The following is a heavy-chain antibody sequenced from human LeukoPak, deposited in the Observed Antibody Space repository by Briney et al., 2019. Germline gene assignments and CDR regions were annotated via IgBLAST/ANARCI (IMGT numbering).Heavy chain of an antibody. CDR3: ARAYCSGGSCYSSRGMFDP. D-gene: IGHD2-15*01. CDR1: GGSISSYY. CDR2: IYYSGST. J-gene: IGHJ5*02. Sequence: SETLSLTCTVSGGSISSYYWSWIRQPPGNGLEWIGYIYYSGSTNYNPSLKSRVTISVDTSKNQFSLNLSSVTAADAAVYYCARAYCSGGSCYSSRGMFDPWGQGTLVTVSP. V-gene: IGHV4-59*01.